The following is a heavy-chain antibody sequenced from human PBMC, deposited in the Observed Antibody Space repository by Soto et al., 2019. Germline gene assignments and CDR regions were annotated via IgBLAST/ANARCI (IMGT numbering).Heavy chain of an antibody. J-gene: IGHJ6*02. CDR3: ARSGARPGDYYYGMDV. V-gene: IGHV1-69*12. Sequence: QVQLVQSGAEVKKPGSSVKVSCKASGGTFSSYAISWVRQAPGQGLEWMGGFIPIFGTANYAQKFQGRVTITADDSSSTACMELSSLRSEDTAVYYCARSGARPGDYYYGMDVWGQGTTVTVSS. CDR1: GGTFSSYA. D-gene: IGHD3-10*01. CDR2: FIPIFGTA.